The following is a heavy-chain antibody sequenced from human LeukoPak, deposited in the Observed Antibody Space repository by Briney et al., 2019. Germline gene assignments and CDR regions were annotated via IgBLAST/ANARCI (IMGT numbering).Heavy chain of an antibody. Sequence: PSETLSLTCTVPGGSISSYYWSWIRQPPGKGLEWIGYIYYSGSTNYNPSLKSRVTISVDTSKSQFSLKLSSVTAADTAVYYCARGIPSSIAVAGHDAFDIWGQGTMVTVSS. J-gene: IGHJ3*02. D-gene: IGHD6-19*01. CDR1: GGSISSYY. CDR2: IYYSGST. V-gene: IGHV4-59*01. CDR3: ARGIPSSIAVAGHDAFDI.